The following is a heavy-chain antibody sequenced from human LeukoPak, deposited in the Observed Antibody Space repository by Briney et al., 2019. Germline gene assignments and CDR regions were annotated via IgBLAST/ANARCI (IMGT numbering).Heavy chain of an antibody. CDR3: AKPARGYSYEALDY. CDR1: GFTFSSYW. CDR2: INSDGSST. V-gene: IGHV3-74*01. Sequence: PGGSLRLSCAASGFTFSSYWMHWVRQAPGKGLVWVSRINSDGSSTSYADSVKGRFTISRDNAKNTLYLQMNSLRAEDTAVYYCAKPARGYSYEALDYWGQGTLVTVSS. D-gene: IGHD5-12*01. J-gene: IGHJ4*02.